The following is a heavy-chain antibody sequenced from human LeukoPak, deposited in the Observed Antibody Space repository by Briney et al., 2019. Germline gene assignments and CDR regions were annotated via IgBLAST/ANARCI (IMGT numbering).Heavy chain of an antibody. V-gene: IGHV1-2*02. Sequence: SVKVSCKASGYTFTADYMHWVRQAPGQVLEWLGWVNPNSGGTNYAQKVQGRVTMTRDTSISTAYMELSRLRSDDVAVYYCARALVGATRVDAFDIWGQGTMVTVPS. CDR1: GYTFTADY. J-gene: IGHJ3*02. CDR2: VNPNSGGT. D-gene: IGHD1-26*01. CDR3: ARALVGATRVDAFDI.